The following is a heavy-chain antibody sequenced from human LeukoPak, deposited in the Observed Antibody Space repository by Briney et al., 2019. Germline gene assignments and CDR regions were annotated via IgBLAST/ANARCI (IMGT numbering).Heavy chain of an antibody. CDR3: SASSGETRGIDY. V-gene: IGHV3-23*01. D-gene: IGHD3-10*01. Sequence: GGSQRLFCAASGFTFSSYAMRWVRQAPGGGLEWVSVISGSGGNTYYADSVKGRFTIYRDNTKNTLYLQMNSRRAEDTAVYYCSASSGETRGIDYWGQGTLVTVSS. CDR2: ISGSGGNT. J-gene: IGHJ4*02. CDR1: GFTFSSYA.